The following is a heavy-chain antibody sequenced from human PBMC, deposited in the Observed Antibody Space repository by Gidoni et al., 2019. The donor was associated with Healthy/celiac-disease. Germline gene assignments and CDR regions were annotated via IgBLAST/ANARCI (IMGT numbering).Heavy chain of an antibody. CDR3: ARTDDFWSGYYIFDY. Sequence: QVQLVQSGAEVKKPGASVKVSCKASGYTFTRYYMHWVRQAPGQGLEWMGIINPSGGSTSYAQKFQGRVTMTRDTSTSTVYMELSSLRSEDTAVYYCARTDDFWSGYYIFDYWGQGTLVTVSS. D-gene: IGHD3-3*01. J-gene: IGHJ4*02. CDR2: INPSGGST. CDR1: GYTFTRYY. V-gene: IGHV1-46*01.